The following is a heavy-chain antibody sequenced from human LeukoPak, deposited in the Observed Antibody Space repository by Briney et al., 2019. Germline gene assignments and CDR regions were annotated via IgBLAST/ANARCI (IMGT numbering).Heavy chain of an antibody. Sequence: SETLSLTCTVSGGSISSSYWSWIRQPPGKGLEWIGSIYYSGSTYYNPSLKSRVTISVDTSKNQFSLKLSSVTAADTAVYYCARDNPKGFSYYYDSSGYYWFDPWGQGTLVTVSS. CDR1: GGSISSSY. CDR3: ARDNPKGFSYYYDSSGYYWFDP. D-gene: IGHD3-22*01. J-gene: IGHJ5*02. V-gene: IGHV4-59*12. CDR2: IYYSGST.